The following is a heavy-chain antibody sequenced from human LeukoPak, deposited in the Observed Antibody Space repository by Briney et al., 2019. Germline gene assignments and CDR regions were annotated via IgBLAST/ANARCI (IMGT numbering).Heavy chain of an antibody. Sequence: SETLSLTCTVSGGSISSYYWGWIRQPPGKGLEWIGSIYYSGSTYYNPSLKSRVTISVDTSKNQFSLKLSSVTAADTAVYYCARRSGSGIADYYYMDVWGKGTTVTISS. CDR3: ARRSGSGIADYYYMDV. V-gene: IGHV4-39*01. D-gene: IGHD6-13*01. CDR2: IYYSGST. J-gene: IGHJ6*03. CDR1: GGSISSYY.